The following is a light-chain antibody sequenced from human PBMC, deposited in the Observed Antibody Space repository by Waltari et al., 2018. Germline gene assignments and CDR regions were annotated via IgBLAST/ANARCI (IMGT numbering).Light chain of an antibody. V-gene: IGKV3-20*01. J-gene: IGKJ2*01. CDR1: QSVSSSY. CDR2: GAS. CDR3: QQYGSSFT. Sequence: TQSPGTLSLSPGERATLSCRASQSVSSSYLAWYQQKPGQAPRLLIYGASSRATGIPDRFSGSGSGTDFTLTISRLEPEYFAVYYCQQYGSSFTFGQGTKLEIK.